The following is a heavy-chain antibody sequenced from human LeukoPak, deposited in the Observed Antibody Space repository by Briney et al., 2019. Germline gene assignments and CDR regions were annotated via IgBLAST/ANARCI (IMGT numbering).Heavy chain of an antibody. CDR1: GGSISSGGYS. V-gene: IGHV4-30-2*01. CDR2: IYHSGST. J-gene: IGHJ3*02. Sequence: SETLSLTCAVSGGSISSGGYSWSWIRQPPGKGLEWIGYIYHSGSTYYNPSLKSRVTISVDRSKNQFSLKLSSVTAADTAVYYCAQRRPNWGAFDIWGQGTMVTVSS. CDR3: AQRRPNWGAFDI. D-gene: IGHD7-27*01.